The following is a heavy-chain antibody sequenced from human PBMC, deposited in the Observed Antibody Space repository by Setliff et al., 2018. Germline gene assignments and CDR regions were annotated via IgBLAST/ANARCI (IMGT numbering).Heavy chain of an antibody. D-gene: IGHD3-10*01. CDR3: AGGQPLVRKYYYYMDV. CDR1: GYTFIDYG. J-gene: IGHJ6*03. CDR2: INPKTGT. V-gene: IGHV1-69*13. Sequence: GASVKVSCKTSGYTFIDYGLSWMRQAPGQGLEWMGWINPKTGTNYAQKFQGRVTITADESTSTAYMELSSLGSEDTAVYYCAGGQPLVRKYYYYMDVWGKGTTVTVSS.